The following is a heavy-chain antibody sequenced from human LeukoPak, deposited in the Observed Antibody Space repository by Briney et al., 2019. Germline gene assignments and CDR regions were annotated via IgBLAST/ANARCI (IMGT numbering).Heavy chain of an antibody. D-gene: IGHD2-8*01. V-gene: IGHV1-2*02. CDR2: INPNSGGT. CDR1: GYTFTVYY. Sequence: ASVEVSCKASGYTFTVYYMHWVRQAPGQGLEWMGWINPNSGGTNFAQNFQGRVTMTRDTSISTAYMELTRLTSDDTAVYYCARDMGVPYYFDYWGQGTLVTVSS. CDR3: ARDMGVPYYFDY. J-gene: IGHJ4*02.